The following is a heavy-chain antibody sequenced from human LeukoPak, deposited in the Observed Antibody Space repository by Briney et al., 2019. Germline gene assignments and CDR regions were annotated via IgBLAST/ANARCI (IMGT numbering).Heavy chain of an antibody. CDR2: ISSSSTYI. CDR1: GFTFSTYS. D-gene: IGHD6-13*01. Sequence: PGGSLRLSCAASGFTFSTYSIIWVRQAPGKGLEWVSSISSSSTYIYYADSVKGRFTISRDNAKNSLYLQMNSLRAEDTAVYYCARGLPRMVSSSGRYYMDVWGKGTTVTISS. CDR3: ARGLPRMVSSSGRYYMDV. V-gene: IGHV3-21*01. J-gene: IGHJ6*03.